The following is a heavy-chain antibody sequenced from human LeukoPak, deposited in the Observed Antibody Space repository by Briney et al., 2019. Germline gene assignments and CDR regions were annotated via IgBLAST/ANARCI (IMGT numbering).Heavy chain of an antibody. CDR2: ISGSGDTT. J-gene: IGHJ6*03. Sequence: GGSLRLSCAASGFTVSSNYMSWVRQAPGKGLEWVSGISGSGDTTYYADSVKGRVTISRDNSKNMLYLQLNSLRAEDTAEYYCAKAGYRYGFYYYYMDVWGKGTTVTVSS. V-gene: IGHV3-23*01. D-gene: IGHD5-18*01. CDR3: AKAGYRYGFYYYYMDV. CDR1: GFTVSSNY.